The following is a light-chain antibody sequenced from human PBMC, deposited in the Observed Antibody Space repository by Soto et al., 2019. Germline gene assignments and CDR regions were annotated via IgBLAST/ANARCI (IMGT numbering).Light chain of an antibody. V-gene: IGKV3-15*01. J-gene: IGKJ1*01. CDR3: QHRGT. CDR1: QSVSSN. CDR2: GAS. Sequence: EIVMTQSPATLSVSPGERATLSCRASQSVSSNLAWYQQKPGQAPGLLIYGASTRATGIPARFSGSGSGTEFTLTISSLQTEDFAVYYCQHRGTFGQGTKVEIK.